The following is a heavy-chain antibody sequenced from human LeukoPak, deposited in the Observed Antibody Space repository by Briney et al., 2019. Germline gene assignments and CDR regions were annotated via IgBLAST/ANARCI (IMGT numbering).Heavy chain of an antibody. J-gene: IGHJ4*02. CDR2: ISWNGDTT. V-gene: IGHV3-9*01. CDR1: GYTFDDHG. D-gene: IGHD1-26*01. CDR3: AKDMSSGSYDFDY. Sequence: PGRSLRLSCAASGYTFDDHGMHWVRQAPGKGLEWVSGISWNGDTTGYADSVRGRFTISRDNAKNSLHLQMNSLRGEDTALYYCAKDMSSGSYDFDYWGRGTLVIASS.